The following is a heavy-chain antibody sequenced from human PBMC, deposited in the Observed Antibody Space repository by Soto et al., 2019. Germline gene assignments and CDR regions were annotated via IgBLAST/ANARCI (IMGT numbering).Heavy chain of an antibody. Sequence: EVQLVESGGGLVQPGGSLRLSCVVSGFTSISYSRDWVRQAPGKGLEWVSYITSGSSTIHYADSVKGRFTISRDNAKNSVFLQMNSLRVEDTAVYYCVRDAGSLGYWGQGTLVTVSS. V-gene: IGHV3-48*01. J-gene: IGHJ4*02. D-gene: IGHD3-10*01. CDR3: VRDAGSLGY. CDR1: GFTSISYS. CDR2: ITSGSSTI.